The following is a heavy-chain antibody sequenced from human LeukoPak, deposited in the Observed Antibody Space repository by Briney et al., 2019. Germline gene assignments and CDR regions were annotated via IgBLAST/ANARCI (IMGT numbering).Heavy chain of an antibody. V-gene: IGHV4-39*07. CDR1: GGSISSSSYY. J-gene: IGHJ3*02. D-gene: IGHD6-13*01. Sequence: SETLSLTCTVSGGSISSSSYYWGWIRQPPGKGLEWIGTVYYSGSTYYNPSLKSRVTISVDTSKNQFSLKLSSVTAADTAVYYCARPSRSSSWSPDDAFDIWGQGTMVTVSS. CDR3: ARPSRSSSWSPDDAFDI. CDR2: VYYSGST.